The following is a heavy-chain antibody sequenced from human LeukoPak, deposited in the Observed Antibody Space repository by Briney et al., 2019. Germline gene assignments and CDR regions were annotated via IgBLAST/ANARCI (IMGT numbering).Heavy chain of an antibody. D-gene: IGHD6-13*01. CDR1: GESFKDYY. CDR3: ARSGTYQYSSSYDY. Sequence: SETLSLTCAVYGESFKDYYWNWIRQPPGKGLEWIGEINHSGSSNYNPSLKSRVTISVDTSKNQFSLKLSSVTAADTAVYYCARSGTYQYSSSYDYWGQGTLVTVSS. CDR2: INHSGSS. V-gene: IGHV4-34*01. J-gene: IGHJ4*02.